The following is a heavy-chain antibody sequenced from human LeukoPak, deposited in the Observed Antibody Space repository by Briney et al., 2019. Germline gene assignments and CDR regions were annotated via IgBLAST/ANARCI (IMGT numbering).Heavy chain of an antibody. D-gene: IGHD2-2*01. CDR2: ISAYNGNT. CDR3: ARDFGYCSSTSCLIFDY. V-gene: IGHV1-18*04. CDR1: GYTFTSYY. Sequence: ASVKVSCKASGYTFTSYYMHWVRQAPGQGLEWMGWISAYNGNTNYAQKLQDRVTMTTDTSTSTAYMELRSLRSDDTAVYYCARDFGYCSSTSCLIFDYWGQGTLVTVSS. J-gene: IGHJ4*02.